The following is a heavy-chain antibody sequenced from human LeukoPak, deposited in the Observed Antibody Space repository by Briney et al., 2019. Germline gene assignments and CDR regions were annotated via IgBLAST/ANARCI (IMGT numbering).Heavy chain of an antibody. CDR1: GGSISSYY. Sequence: SETLSLTCTVSGGSISSYYWGWIRQPPGKGLEWIGYIYYSGSTNYNPSLKSRVTISVDTSKNQFSLKLSSVTAADTAVYYCARHRDLIVGAPPFDYWGQGTLVTVSS. CDR3: ARHRDLIVGAPPFDY. J-gene: IGHJ4*02. V-gene: IGHV4-59*08. D-gene: IGHD1-26*01. CDR2: IYYSGST.